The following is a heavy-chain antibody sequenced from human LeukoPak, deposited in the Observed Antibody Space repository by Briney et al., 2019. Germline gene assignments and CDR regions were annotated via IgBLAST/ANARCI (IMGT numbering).Heavy chain of an antibody. J-gene: IGHJ4*02. CDR1: GFIFNKYT. V-gene: IGHV3-30-3*01. Sequence: GGSLRLSCAASGFIFNKYTMYWVRQAQGKGLEWVAVISNDGSSKYYADSVKGRFIISRDNSKNTLYLQMNSLRTEDTAVYYCAKDKGDFWSGHHYWGQGTLVTVSS. CDR2: ISNDGSSK. D-gene: IGHD3-3*01. CDR3: AKDKGDFWSGHHY.